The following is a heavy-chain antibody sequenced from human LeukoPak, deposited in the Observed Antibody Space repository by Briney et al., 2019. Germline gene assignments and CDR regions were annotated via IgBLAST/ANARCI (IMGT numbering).Heavy chain of an antibody. Sequence: GGSLRLSCAASGFTFSSYGMHWVRQAPGKGLEWVAVISYDGSNKYYADSVKGRFTISRDNSKNTLYLQMNSLRAEDTAVYYCAKSRSDYFDYWGQGTLVTVSS. CDR3: AKSRSDYFDY. V-gene: IGHV3-30*18. CDR1: GFTFSSYG. CDR2: ISYDGSNK. J-gene: IGHJ4*02.